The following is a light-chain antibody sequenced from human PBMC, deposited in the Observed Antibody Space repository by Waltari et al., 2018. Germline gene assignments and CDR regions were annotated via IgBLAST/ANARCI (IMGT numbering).Light chain of an antibody. J-gene: IGKJ4*01. CDR2: GAS. V-gene: IGKV3-20*01. Sequence: EIVLTQSPGTLSLSPGDRATISCRASQSVSSNFLAWYQQKPGQAPRLLIYGASSRATGIPDKFSGSGSGTDFTLTINRLEPEDFAVYYCQQYGRSPLTFGGGTKVEIK. CDR3: QQYGRSPLT. CDR1: QSVSSNF.